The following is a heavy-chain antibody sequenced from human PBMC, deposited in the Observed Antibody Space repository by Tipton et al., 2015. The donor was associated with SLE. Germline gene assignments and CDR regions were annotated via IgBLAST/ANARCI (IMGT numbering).Heavy chain of an antibody. D-gene: IGHD3-22*01. CDR1: GGSISSYY. V-gene: IGHV4-59*01. J-gene: IGHJ4*02. CDR2: IYYSGST. Sequence: TLSLTCTVSGGSISSYYWSWIRQSPGKGLEWIGYIYYSGSTNYNPSLKSRVTISVDTSKNQFSLKLSSVTAADTAVYYCARFSYDSSGYSFGYWGQGTLVTVSS. CDR3: ARFSYDSSGYSFGY.